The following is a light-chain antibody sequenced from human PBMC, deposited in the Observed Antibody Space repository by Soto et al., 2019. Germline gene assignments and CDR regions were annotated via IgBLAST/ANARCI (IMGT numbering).Light chain of an antibody. J-gene: IGKJ1*01. CDR3: QQYDNLPWT. V-gene: IGKV1-33*01. CDR2: DAS. CDR1: QDISNY. Sequence: DIQRTQSPSSLSASVGGRVTITCQASQDISNYLNWYQQKPGKAPKLLIYDASNLETGVPSRFSGSGSGTDFTFTISSLQPEDIATYYCQQYDNLPWTFGQGTKVEIK.